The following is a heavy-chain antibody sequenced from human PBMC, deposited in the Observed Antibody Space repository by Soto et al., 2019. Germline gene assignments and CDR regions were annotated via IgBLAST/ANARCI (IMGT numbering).Heavy chain of an antibody. CDR1: GFTFSSYA. CDR2: ISYDGSNK. V-gene: IGHV3-30-3*02. J-gene: IGHJ3*02. D-gene: IGHD3-16*02. CDR3: AKSRGYRSINAFDI. Sequence: PGGSLRLSCAASGFTFSSYAMHWVRQAPGKGLEWVAVISYDGSNKYYADSVKGRFTISRDNSKNTLYLQMNSLRAEDTAVYYCAKSRGYRSINAFDIWGQGTMVTVSS.